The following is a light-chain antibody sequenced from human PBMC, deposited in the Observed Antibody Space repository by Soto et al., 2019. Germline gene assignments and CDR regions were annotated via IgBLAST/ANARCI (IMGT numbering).Light chain of an antibody. J-gene: IGKJ1*01. V-gene: IGKV3-20*01. CDR2: GAS. Sequence: EIVLTQSPGTLSLSPGERATLSCRASQSVSSSYLAWYQQKPGQAPRLLIYGASSRATGIPDRFSGSGSGKDFTLAISRLEPEDFAVYYCQQYGSSPWTFGQGTKVAIK. CDR3: QQYGSSPWT. CDR1: QSVSSSY.